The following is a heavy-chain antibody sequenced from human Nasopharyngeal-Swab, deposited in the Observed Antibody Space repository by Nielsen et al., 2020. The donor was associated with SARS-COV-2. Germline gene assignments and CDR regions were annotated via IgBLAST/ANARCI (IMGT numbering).Heavy chain of an antibody. CDR2: ISYDGSNK. CDR3: ASRQNVLRFLEWSSCYYYYYMDV. Sequence: IRQPPGKGLEWVAVISYDGSNKYYADSVKGRFTISRDNAKNSLYLQMNSLRAEDTAVYYCASRQNVLRFLEWSSCYYYYYMDVWGKGTTVTVSS. J-gene: IGHJ6*03. V-gene: IGHV3-33*05. D-gene: IGHD3-3*01.